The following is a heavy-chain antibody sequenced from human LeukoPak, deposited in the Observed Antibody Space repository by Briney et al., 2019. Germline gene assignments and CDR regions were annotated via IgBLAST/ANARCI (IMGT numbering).Heavy chain of an antibody. Sequence: ASVKVSCKASGGTFSSYAISWVRQAPGQGLEWMGGIIPIFDTANYAQKFQGRVTITADESTSTAYMELSSLRSEDTAVYYCTREGVYAPDPSSYHRDAFDIWGQGTEVIVSS. CDR3: TREGVYAPDPSSYHRDAFDI. V-gene: IGHV1-69*13. CDR1: GGTFSSYA. CDR2: IIPIFDTA. D-gene: IGHD3-16*02. J-gene: IGHJ3*02.